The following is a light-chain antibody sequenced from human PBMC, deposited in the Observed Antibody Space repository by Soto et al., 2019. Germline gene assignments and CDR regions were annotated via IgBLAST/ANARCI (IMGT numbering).Light chain of an antibody. J-gene: IGLJ1*01. CDR2: GNS. CDR1: SSNIGAGYD. V-gene: IGLV1-40*01. Sequence: QSVLTQPPSVSGAPGQRVTISCTGSSSNIGAGYDVHWYQQLPGTAPKLLIYGNSNRPSGVPDRFSGSKSGPSASLAITGLQAEDEAYYYCQSYDSSLSGYVFGTGTKLTVL. CDR3: QSYDSSLSGYV.